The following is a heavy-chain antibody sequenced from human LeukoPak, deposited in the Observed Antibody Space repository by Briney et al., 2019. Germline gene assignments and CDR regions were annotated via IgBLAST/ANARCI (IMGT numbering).Heavy chain of an antibody. V-gene: IGHV1-18*01. J-gene: IGHJ6*03. D-gene: IGHD4-11*01. CDR2: ISAYNGNT. CDR3: ARDPNTYSNYYYMDV. CDR1: GYTFTSYG. Sequence: ASVKVSCKASGYTFTSYGISWVRQAPGQGLEWTGWISAYNGNTNYAQKLQGRVTMTTDTSTSTAYMELRSLRSDDTAVYYCARDPNTYSNYYYMDVWGKGTTVTVSS.